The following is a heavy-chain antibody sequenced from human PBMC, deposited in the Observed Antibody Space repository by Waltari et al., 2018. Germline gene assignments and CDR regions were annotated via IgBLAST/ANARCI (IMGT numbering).Heavy chain of an antibody. Sequence: EMQLLESGGALVQPGGSLRLSCAASGFPFSTYTMNWVRQAPGQGLEWVAVMTASGLMDYGDSVKGRVTISRDNSKNTLYLQMYRLRAEDTALYDCAPLGASRLTWTDWGQGTLVTVSS. CDR3: APLGASRLTWTD. V-gene: IGHV3-23*01. J-gene: IGHJ4*02. D-gene: IGHD1-26*01. CDR2: MTASGLM. CDR1: GFPFSTYT.